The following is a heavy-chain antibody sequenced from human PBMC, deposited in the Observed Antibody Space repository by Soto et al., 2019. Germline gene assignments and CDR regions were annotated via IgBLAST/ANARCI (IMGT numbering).Heavy chain of an antibody. Sequence: RGESLKISCKGSGYSFTSYWIGWVRQMPGKGLEWMGIIYPGDSDTRYSPSFQGQVTISADKSISTAYLQWSSLKASDTAMYYCSTDYYGSGRYYNGPQQFDYWAQGTLVTVSS. D-gene: IGHD3-10*01. CDR3: STDYYGSGRYYNGPQQFDY. J-gene: IGHJ4*02. CDR1: GYSFTSYW. V-gene: IGHV5-51*01. CDR2: IYPGDSDT.